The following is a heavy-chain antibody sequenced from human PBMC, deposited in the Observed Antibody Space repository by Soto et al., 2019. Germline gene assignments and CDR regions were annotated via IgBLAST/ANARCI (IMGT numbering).Heavy chain of an antibody. Sequence: EKGLEWVSAITGSGGAAYHADSVKGRFTISRDNSKSTLHLQMNSLRAEDTAVYSCFIFQAEDGIRDVRSVSAFLLNRSSDL. CDR2: ITGSGGAA. V-gene: IGHV3-23*01. D-gene: IGHD3-10*02. J-gene: IGHJ2*01. CDR3: FIFQAEDGIRDVRSVSAFLLNRSSDL.